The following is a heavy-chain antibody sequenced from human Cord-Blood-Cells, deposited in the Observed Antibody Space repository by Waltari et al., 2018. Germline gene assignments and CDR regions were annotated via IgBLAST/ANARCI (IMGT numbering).Heavy chain of an antibody. CDR2: IYCNDDK. Sequence: QITLKQSGPTLETLTQTLTLTCTFPGFSISTSSVCVGWIRQPPGKALECLALIYCNDDKRYSPSLKSRLTITKDTSKSQVFLTMTNMDPVDTATYYCAHIWNWNPDSWGQETLVTVSS. CDR3: AHIWNWNPDS. D-gene: IGHD1-1*01. CDR1: GFSISTSSVC. V-gene: IGHV2-5*01. J-gene: IGHJ4*02.